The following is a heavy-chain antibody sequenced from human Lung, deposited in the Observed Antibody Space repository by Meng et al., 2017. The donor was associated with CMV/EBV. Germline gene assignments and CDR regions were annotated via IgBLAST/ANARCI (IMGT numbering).Heavy chain of an antibody. CDR3: AKGNGMVDS. CDR1: GFSITRYA. J-gene: IGHJ4*02. CDR2: VWFDGSKE. V-gene: IGHV3-33*03. Sequence: SWEGFGFSITRYALQWVRQAPGRGVEWVAIVWFDGSKESYVNSVKGRFTVSRDISKNTVYLQMNSLRAEDTAVYYCAKGNGMVDSWGQGTLVTVSS. D-gene: IGHD1-1*01.